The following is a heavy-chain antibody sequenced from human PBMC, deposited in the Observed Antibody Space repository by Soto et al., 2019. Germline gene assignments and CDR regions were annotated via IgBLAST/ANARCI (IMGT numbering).Heavy chain of an antibody. CDR1: GFTFSSYA. V-gene: IGHV3-23*01. D-gene: IGHD2-2*01. CDR3: AKDSGVTMPTHNWFDP. CDR2: ISGSGGST. J-gene: IGHJ5*02. Sequence: GGSLRLSCAASGFTFSSYAMSWVRQAPGKGLEWVSAISGSGGSTYYADSVKGRFTISRDNSKNTLYLQMNSLRAEDTAVYYCAKDSGVTMPTHNWFDPWGQGTLVTVSS.